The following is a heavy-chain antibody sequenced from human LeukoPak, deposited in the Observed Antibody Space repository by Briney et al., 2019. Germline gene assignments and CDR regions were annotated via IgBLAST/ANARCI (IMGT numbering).Heavy chain of an antibody. CDR3: ARAPVVIRTNYYYYYMDV. Sequence: SVKVSCKASGGTFSSYAISWVRQAPGQGLEWMGGIIPIFGTANYAQKFQGRVTITADESTSTAYMELSSLRSEDTAVHYCARAPVVIRTNYYYYYMDVWGKGTTVTVSS. CDR1: GGTFSSYA. D-gene: IGHD3-22*01. V-gene: IGHV1-69*01. J-gene: IGHJ6*03. CDR2: IIPIFGTA.